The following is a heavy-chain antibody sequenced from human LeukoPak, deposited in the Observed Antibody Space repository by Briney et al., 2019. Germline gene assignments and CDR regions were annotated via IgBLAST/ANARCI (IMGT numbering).Heavy chain of an antibody. Sequence: PGGSLRLSCAASRFTFSSYTMHWVRQAPGKGLEWVAVISYDGSNKYYADSVKGRFTISRDNSKNTLYLQMNSLRAEDTAVYYCARGDSSGYYLSFFDSWGQGTLVTVSS. CDR1: RFTFSSYT. V-gene: IGHV3-30-3*01. D-gene: IGHD3-22*01. CDR2: ISYDGSNK. J-gene: IGHJ4*02. CDR3: ARGDSSGYYLSFFDS.